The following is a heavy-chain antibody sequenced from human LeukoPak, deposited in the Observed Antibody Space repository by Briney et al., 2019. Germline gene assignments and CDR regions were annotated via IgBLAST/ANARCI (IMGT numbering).Heavy chain of an antibody. J-gene: IGHJ4*02. CDR2: IKQDGSEK. CDR1: GFTFSSYW. Sequence: GGSLRLSCAASGFTFSSYWMSWVRQAPGKGLEWVANIKQDGSEKYYVDSVKGRFTISRDNAKNSLYLQMNSLGAEDTAVYYCASGITIFGVVSHFDYWGQGTLVTVSS. V-gene: IGHV3-7*01. D-gene: IGHD3-3*01. CDR3: ASGITIFGVVSHFDY.